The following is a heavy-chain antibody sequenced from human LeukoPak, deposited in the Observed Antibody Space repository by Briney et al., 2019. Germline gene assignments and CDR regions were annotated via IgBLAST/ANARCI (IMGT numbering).Heavy chain of an antibody. CDR2: IYYSGST. V-gene: IGHV4-59*08. Sequence: PSETLSLTCTVSGGSISSYYWSWIRQPPGKGLEWIGYIYYSGSTSYNPSLKSRVTISVDTSKNQFSLKLSSVTAADTAVYYCARLGAMVDYWGQGTLVTVSS. CDR1: GGSISSYY. CDR3: ARLGAMVDY. J-gene: IGHJ4*02. D-gene: IGHD1-26*01.